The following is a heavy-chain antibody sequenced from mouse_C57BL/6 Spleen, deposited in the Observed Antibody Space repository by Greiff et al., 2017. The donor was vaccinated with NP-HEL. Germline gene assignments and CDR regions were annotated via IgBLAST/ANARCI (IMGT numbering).Heavy chain of an antibody. CDR1: GFTFSDYG. CDR2: ISSGGSTI. D-gene: IGHD2-5*01. Sequence: EVHLVESGGGLVKPGGSLKLSCAASGFTFSDYGMHWVRQAPEKGLEWVAYISSGGSTIYYADTVKGRFTISRDNAKNTLFLQMTSLRSENTTMYYCRERDYSNYYAMDYWGQGTSVTVSS. J-gene: IGHJ4*01. V-gene: IGHV5-17*01. CDR3: RERDYSNYYAMDY.